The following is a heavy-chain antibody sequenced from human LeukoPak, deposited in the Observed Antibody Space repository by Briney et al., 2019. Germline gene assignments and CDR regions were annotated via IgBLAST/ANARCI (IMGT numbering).Heavy chain of an antibody. CDR3: AKYSSSLGWFDP. CDR1: GGSISSSSYY. J-gene: IGHJ5*02. V-gene: IGHV4-39*01. D-gene: IGHD6-13*01. Sequence: PSETLSLTCTVSGGSISSSSYYWGWIRQPPGKGLEWIGSIYYSGSTYYNPSLKSRVTISVDTSKNQFSLKLSSVTAADTAVYYCAKYSSSLGWFDPWGQGTLVTVSS. CDR2: IYYSGST.